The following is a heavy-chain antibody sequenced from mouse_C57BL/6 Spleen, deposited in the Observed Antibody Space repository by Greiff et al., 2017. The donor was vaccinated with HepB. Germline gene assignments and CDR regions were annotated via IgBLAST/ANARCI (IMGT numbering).Heavy chain of an antibody. V-gene: IGHV3-6*01. D-gene: IGHD2-4*01. Sequence: EVQLQESGPGLVKPSQSLSLTCSVTGYSITSGYYWNWIRQFPGNKLEWMGYISYDGSNNYNPSLKNRISITLDTSKNQFFLKLSSVTTEDTATYYCARGGDYGFDYWGQGTTLTVSS. CDR3: ARGGDYGFDY. J-gene: IGHJ2*01. CDR2: ISYDGSN. CDR1: GYSITSGYY.